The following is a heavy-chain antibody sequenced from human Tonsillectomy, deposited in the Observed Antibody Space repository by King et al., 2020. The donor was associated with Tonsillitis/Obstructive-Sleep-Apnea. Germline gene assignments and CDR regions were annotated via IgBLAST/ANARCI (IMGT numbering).Heavy chain of an antibody. CDR1: GFTFSSYA. D-gene: IGHD4-17*01. CDR3: ARDGTVIISYYFDY. J-gene: IGHJ4*02. V-gene: IGHV3-30*04. Sequence: VQLVESGGGVVQPGRSLRLSCAASGFTFSSYAMHWVRQAPGKGLEWVAVISYDGSNKYYADSVKGRFTISRDNSKNTLYLQMNSLRAVDTAVYYCARDGTVIISYYFDYWGQGTLVTVSS. CDR2: ISYDGSNK.